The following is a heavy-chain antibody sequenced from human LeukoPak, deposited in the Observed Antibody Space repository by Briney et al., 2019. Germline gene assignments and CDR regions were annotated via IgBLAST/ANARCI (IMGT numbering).Heavy chain of an antibody. CDR3: ARTAIYSSSWPYYFDY. Sequence: ASVKVSCKASGYTFTVYYMHWVRQAPGQGLEWMGWINPNSGGTNYAQKFQGRVTMTRDTSISTVYMELSSLRSEDTAVYYCARTAIYSSSWPYYFDYWGQGTLVTVSS. CDR2: INPNSGGT. V-gene: IGHV1-2*02. D-gene: IGHD6-13*01. J-gene: IGHJ4*02. CDR1: GYTFTVYY.